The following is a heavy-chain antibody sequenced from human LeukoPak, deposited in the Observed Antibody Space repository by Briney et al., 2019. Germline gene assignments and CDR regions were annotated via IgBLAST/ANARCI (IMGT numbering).Heavy chain of an antibody. V-gene: IGHV3-21*06. CDR1: GFIFSSYW. CDR2: ITSGGGYT. Sequence: LGGSLRLSCGASGFIFSSYWMTWVRQAPGRGLEWVSSITSGGGYTYYADSVKGRFTTSRDNAKNSLSLRLDSLRAEDTAVYYCARGHYDVLTSSYKWTPDYWGQGTLVTVSS. CDR3: ARGHYDVLTSSYKWTPDY. D-gene: IGHD3-9*01. J-gene: IGHJ4*02.